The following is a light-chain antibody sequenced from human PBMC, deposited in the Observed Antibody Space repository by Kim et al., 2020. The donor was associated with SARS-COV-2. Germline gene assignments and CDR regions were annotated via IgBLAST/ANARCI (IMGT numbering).Light chain of an antibody. CDR3: QQYGKLPFT. CDR2: DAS. V-gene: IGKV1-33*01. CDR1: QDIYNY. Sequence: DIQMTQSPSSLSASVGDRVTITCQASQDIYNYLNWYQKKPGKAPKLLIYDASNLEAGVPSRFSGSGSGTDFTFTISSLQTEDLATYYCQQYGKLPFTFGPGTKVDIK. J-gene: IGKJ3*01.